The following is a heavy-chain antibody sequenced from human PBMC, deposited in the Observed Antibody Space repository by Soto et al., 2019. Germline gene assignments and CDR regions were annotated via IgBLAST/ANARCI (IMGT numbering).Heavy chain of an antibody. J-gene: IGHJ4*02. V-gene: IGHV5-10-1*01. Sequence: GESLKLSCKCSGYSFTSYWISWVRQMPGKGLEWMGRIDPSDSYTNYSPSFQGHVTISADKSISTAYLQWSSLKASDTAMYYCARTIYDSSGYYCYDYWGQGTLVTVSS. CDR3: ARTIYDSSGYYCYDY. CDR2: IDPSDSYT. CDR1: GYSFTSYW. D-gene: IGHD3-22*01.